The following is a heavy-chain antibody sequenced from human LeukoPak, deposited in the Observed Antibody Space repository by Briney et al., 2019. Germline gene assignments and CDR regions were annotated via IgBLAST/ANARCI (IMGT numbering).Heavy chain of an antibody. V-gene: IGHV4-59*02. CDR3: AKGGGSYAGDYYYYMDV. CDR2: IYDSGST. D-gene: IGHD1-26*01. Sequence: SETLSLTCTVSGDSVRSCYWSWIRQPPGKGLEWIGYIYDSGSTNYNPSLKSRVTISVDTSKNQFSLKLSSVTAADTAVYYCAKGGGSYAGDYYYYMDVWGKGTTVTISS. J-gene: IGHJ6*03. CDR1: GDSVRSCY.